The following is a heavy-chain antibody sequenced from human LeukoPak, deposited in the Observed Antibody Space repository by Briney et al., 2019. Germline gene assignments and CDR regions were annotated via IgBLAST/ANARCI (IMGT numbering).Heavy chain of an antibody. D-gene: IGHD2-21*02. Sequence: GGSLRLSCAASGFIFNNYGMHWVRQAPGKGLEWVAVISYDGSNKNYADSVKGRFTISRDSSKNTVYLQMNSLRVEDTAVYYCAKDWAPYCGGDCYFNYWGQGTMVTVSS. CDR3: AKDWAPYCGGDCYFNY. J-gene: IGHJ4*02. V-gene: IGHV3-30*18. CDR2: ISYDGSNK. CDR1: GFIFNNYG.